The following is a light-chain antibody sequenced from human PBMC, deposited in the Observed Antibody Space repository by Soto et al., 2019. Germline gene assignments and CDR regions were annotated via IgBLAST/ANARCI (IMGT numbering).Light chain of an antibody. CDR3: QRRSNWPPFT. Sequence: EIVLTQSPATLSLSPGERATLSCRASQSVSSYLAWYQQKPGQAPRLLIYDASNRATGIPARFSGVGSGTDFTLTISSLVPQDFAVYYCQRRSNWPPFTFGPGTKVDIK. V-gene: IGKV3-11*01. CDR2: DAS. CDR1: QSVSSY. J-gene: IGKJ3*01.